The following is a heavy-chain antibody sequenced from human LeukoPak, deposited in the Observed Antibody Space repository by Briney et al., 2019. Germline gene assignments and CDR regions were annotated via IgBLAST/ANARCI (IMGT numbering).Heavy chain of an antibody. CDR3: ARDQAYYYDSSGYDNFDY. CDR1: GFTFSSYS. D-gene: IGHD3-22*01. CDR2: ISSSSSYI. Sequence: GGSLRLSCAASGFTFSSYSMNWVRQAPGKGLEWVSSISSSSSYIYYADSVKGRFTISRDNAKNSRYLQMNSLRAEDTAVYYCARDQAYYYDSSGYDNFDYWGQGTLVTVSS. V-gene: IGHV3-21*01. J-gene: IGHJ4*02.